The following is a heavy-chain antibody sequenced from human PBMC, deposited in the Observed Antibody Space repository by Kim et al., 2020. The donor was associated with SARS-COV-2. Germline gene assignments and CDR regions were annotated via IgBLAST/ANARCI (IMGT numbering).Heavy chain of an antibody. CDR3: AKAPIVDVPTGKTWFDP. V-gene: IGHV3-30*02. D-gene: IGHD2-2*01. J-gene: IGHJ5*02. Sequence: KGRFTISRDNSKSTLYLQMNSLRPEDTAVYYCAKAPIVDVPTGKTWFDPWGQGTLVIVSS.